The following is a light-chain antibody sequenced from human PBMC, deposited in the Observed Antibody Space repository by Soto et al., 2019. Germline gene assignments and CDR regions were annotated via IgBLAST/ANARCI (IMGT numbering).Light chain of an antibody. J-gene: IGKJ2*01. CDR2: GTS. V-gene: IGKV3-15*01. Sequence: EIVMTQSPDTLPVPPGERATLSCRASQTVGRNVAWYQQRPGQAPRLLIHGTSTRAADIPARFSVSASGTEFTLTINSLQPEDFVIYYCQQYNNWPPMSTFGQGTKLEMK. CDR3: QQYNNWPPMST. CDR1: QTVGRN.